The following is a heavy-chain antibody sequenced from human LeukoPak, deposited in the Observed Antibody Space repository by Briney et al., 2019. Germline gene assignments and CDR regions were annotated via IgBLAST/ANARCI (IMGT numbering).Heavy chain of an antibody. Sequence: PSQTLSLTCAVSGGSISSGGYSWSWTRQPPGKGLEWIGYIYHSGSTYYNPSLKSRVTISVDRSKNQFSLKLSSVTAADTAVYYCARANAHYDFWSAQSWWFDPWGQGTLVTVSS. CDR2: IYHSGST. D-gene: IGHD3-3*01. V-gene: IGHV4-30-2*01. J-gene: IGHJ5*02. CDR3: ARANAHYDFWSAQSWWFDP. CDR1: GGSISSGGYS.